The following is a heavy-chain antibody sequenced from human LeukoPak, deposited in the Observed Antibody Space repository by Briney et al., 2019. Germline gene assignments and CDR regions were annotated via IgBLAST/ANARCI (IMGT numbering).Heavy chain of an antibody. V-gene: IGHV3-7*01. CDR1: GFTFSSYW. D-gene: IGHD3-16*02. CDR2: IKQGGSEK. J-gene: IGHJ4*02. Sequence: GGSLRLSCAAPGFTFSSYWMSWIRQAPGKGLEWVANIKQGGSEKYYVDSVKGRFTISRDNAKNSLYLQMNSLGAEDTAVYYCARADYDYVWGSYRQYYFDYWGQGTLVTVSS. CDR3: ARADYDYVWGSYRQYYFDY.